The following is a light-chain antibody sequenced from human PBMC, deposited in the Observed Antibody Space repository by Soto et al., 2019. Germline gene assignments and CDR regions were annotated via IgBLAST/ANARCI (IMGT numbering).Light chain of an antibody. CDR3: SSYAGSNNLYV. CDR2: EVS. CDR1: SGDVGGYNY. Sequence: QSALTQPPSASGSPGQSVTISCTGTSGDVGGYNYVSWYQQHPGKAPKLMIYEVSKRPSGVPDRFSGSKSGNTASLTVSGLQVEDEADYYCSSYAGSNNLYVFGTGIKVTVL. J-gene: IGLJ1*01. V-gene: IGLV2-8*01.